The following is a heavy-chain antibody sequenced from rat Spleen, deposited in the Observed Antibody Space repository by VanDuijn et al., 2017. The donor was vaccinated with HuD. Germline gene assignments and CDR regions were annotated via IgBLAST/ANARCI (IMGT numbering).Heavy chain of an antibody. CDR1: GFTFSNYD. Sequence: EVQLVESDGGLVQPGRSLKLSCAASGFTFSNYDMAWVRQAPTKGLEWVASISIGSSYIYYAETVKGRFTISRDNAKDTLYLQMTSLRSEDTAFYYCARQGAYWGQGTLVTVSS. J-gene: IGHJ3*01. CDR3: ARQGAY. V-gene: IGHV5-34*01. CDR2: ISIGSSYI.